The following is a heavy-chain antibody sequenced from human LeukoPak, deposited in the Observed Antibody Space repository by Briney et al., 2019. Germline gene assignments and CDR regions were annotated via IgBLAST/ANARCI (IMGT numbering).Heavy chain of an antibody. Sequence: GESLKISCKGSGYSFTSYWIGWVRQMPGKGLEWMGMIYPGDSDTRYSPSFQGQVTISADKSISTAYLQWSSLKASDTAMYYCARTVLAVDTAMAIDYWGQGTLVSVSS. D-gene: IGHD5-18*01. CDR1: GYSFTSYW. V-gene: IGHV5-51*01. J-gene: IGHJ4*02. CDR2: IYPGDSDT. CDR3: ARTVLAVDTAMAIDY.